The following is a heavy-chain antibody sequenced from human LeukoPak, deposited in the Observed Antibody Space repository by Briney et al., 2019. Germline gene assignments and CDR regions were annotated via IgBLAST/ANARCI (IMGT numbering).Heavy chain of an antibody. CDR3: ARDLPRYDILTGYYDAFDI. CDR1: GFTFSSYG. D-gene: IGHD3-9*01. Sequence: SLRLSCAASGFTFSSYGMHWVRQAPGKGLEWVAFIRYDGSNKYYADSVKGRFTISRDNSKNTLYLQMNSLRAEDTAVYYCARDLPRYDILTGYYDAFDIWGQGTMVTVSS. CDR2: IRYDGSNK. V-gene: IGHV3-30*02. J-gene: IGHJ3*02.